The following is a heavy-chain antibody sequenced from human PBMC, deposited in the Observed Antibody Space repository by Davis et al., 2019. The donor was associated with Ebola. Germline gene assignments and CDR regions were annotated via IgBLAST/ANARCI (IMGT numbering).Heavy chain of an antibody. V-gene: IGHV4-34*01. CDR2: INHSGST. J-gene: IGHJ5*02. CDR1: GGSFSGYD. CDR3: ARGLGIGSWFHP. Sequence: SETLSLTCAVYGGSFSGYDWSWIRQPPGKGLEWMGEINHSGSTNYNPSLKSRVTISVDTSKNQFSLKLSSVTAADTAVYYCARGLGIGSWFHPLGQGTLVTVSS. D-gene: IGHD1-26*01.